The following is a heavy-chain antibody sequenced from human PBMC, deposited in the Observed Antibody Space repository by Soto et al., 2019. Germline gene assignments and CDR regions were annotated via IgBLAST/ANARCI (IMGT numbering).Heavy chain of an antibody. J-gene: IGHJ4*02. CDR3: ARAGGWLSSTVDY. D-gene: IGHD3-9*01. Sequence: QVQLQESGPGLVKPSQTLSLTCTVSGGSISSGGYYWSWIRQHPGKGLEWIGYIYYSGSTYYNPSLKSRVTISVDTAKNQFSLKLSSVTAADTAVYYCARAGGWLSSTVDYWGQGTLVTVSS. CDR2: IYYSGST. CDR1: GGSISSGGYY. V-gene: IGHV4-31*03.